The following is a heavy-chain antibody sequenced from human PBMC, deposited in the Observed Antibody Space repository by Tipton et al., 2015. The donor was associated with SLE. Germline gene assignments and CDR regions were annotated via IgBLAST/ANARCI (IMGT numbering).Heavy chain of an antibody. CDR2: GYYIGST. CDR3: ARALWVDKDFEVPLAIRLRAFDI. CDR1: DDSISNYY. V-gene: IGHV4-59*01. D-gene: IGHD2-2*02. J-gene: IGHJ3*02. Sequence: TLSLTCTVPDDSISNYYWSWIRQSPGKGLEWIGYGYYIGSTNYNPSLKSRLTISVDSSKNQFSLRLSSVSAADTAIYYCARALWVDKDFEVPLAIRLRAFDIWGQGRMVTVSS.